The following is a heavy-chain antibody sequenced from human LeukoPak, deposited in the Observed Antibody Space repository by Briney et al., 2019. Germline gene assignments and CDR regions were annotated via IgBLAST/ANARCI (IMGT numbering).Heavy chain of an antibody. Sequence: GESLKISCKGSGYSFTSYWIGWVRQAPGKGLEWVSSISSSSSYIYYADSVKGRFTISRDNAKNSLYLQMNSLRAEDTAVYYCARESEKGFYYYYGMDVWGQGTTVTVSS. CDR2: ISSSSSYI. CDR3: ARESEKGFYYYYGMDV. CDR1: GYSFTSYW. V-gene: IGHV3-21*04. J-gene: IGHJ6*02.